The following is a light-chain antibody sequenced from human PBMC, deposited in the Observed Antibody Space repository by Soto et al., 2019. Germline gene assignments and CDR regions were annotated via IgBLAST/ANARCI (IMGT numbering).Light chain of an antibody. CDR3: CSYAGGYG. CDR1: SSDVRSYNL. Sequence: QSVRTQTASVAGSPGQSITISCTGTSSDVRSYNLVSWDQQHPGKAPKLMIYEVSKRPSGVSNRFSRSMSGNTASLTISGFQAEPESDYSCCSYAGGYGFGTGSNVTVL. V-gene: IGLV2-23*02. CDR2: EVS. J-gene: IGLJ1*01.